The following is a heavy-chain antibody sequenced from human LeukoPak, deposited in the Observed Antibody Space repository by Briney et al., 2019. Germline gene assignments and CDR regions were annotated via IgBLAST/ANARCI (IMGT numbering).Heavy chain of an antibody. Sequence: SETLSLTCAVSGYSISSGYYWGWIRQPPGKGLEWIGSIYHSGSTYYNPSLKSRVTISVDTSKNRFSLKLSSVTAADTAVYYCARLTVSVGKDAFGIWGQGTMVTVSS. CDR3: ARLTVSVGKDAFGI. CDR1: GYSISSGYY. V-gene: IGHV4-38-2*01. CDR2: IYHSGST. J-gene: IGHJ3*02. D-gene: IGHD1-26*01.